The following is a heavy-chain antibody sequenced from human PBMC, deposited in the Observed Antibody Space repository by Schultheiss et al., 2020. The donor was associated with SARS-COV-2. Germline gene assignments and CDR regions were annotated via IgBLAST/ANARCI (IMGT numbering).Heavy chain of an antibody. J-gene: IGHJ4*02. CDR2: IIPVFGTS. D-gene: IGHD6-13*01. V-gene: IGHV1-69*13. CDR3: ARSSSSWRYFDY. CDR1: GYTFTSHG. Sequence: SVKVSCKTSGYTFTSHGISWVRQAPGQGFEWMGGIIPVFGTSNYAQKFQGRVTITADESTSTAYMELSSLRSEDTAVYYCARSSSSWRYFDYWGQGTLVTVSS.